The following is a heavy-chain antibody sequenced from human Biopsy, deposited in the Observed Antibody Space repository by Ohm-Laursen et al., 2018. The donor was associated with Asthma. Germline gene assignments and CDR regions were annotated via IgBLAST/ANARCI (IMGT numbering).Heavy chain of an antibody. CDR3: ARGDSSNWSHYYFDY. Sequence: SLRLSCAASGFAVSRDYMFWVRQAPGKGLEWVSVIYSGGTSHTADSVRSRFTISRDYSKNTLYLQMHSLRAEDTAVYYCARGDSSNWSHYYFDYWGQGTLVTVSS. CDR1: GFAVSRDY. CDR2: IYSGGTS. V-gene: IGHV3-53*01. D-gene: IGHD3-22*01. J-gene: IGHJ4*02.